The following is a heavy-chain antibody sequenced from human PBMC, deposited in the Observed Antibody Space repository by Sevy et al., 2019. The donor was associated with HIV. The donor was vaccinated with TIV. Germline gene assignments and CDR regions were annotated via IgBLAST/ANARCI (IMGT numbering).Heavy chain of an antibody. CDR2: IGIYNGNS. J-gene: IGHJ4*02. D-gene: IGHD3-10*01. V-gene: IGHV1-18*01. Sequence: ASVKVSCKTSGFDFSSYGITWVRQAPGQGLEWMGWIGIYNGNSNSAQKLQGRVSMTTDTSTNIVYMELSNLRSDDTAVYYCARVPTHDYGSATYFAYWGQGTLVTVSS. CDR3: ARVPTHDYGSATYFAY. CDR1: GFDFSSYG.